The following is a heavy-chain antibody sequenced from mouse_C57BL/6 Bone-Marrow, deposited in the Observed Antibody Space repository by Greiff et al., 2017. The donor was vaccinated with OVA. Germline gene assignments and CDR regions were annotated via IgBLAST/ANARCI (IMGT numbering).Heavy chain of an antibody. D-gene: IGHD2-5*01. CDR1: GYAFSSSW. V-gene: IGHV1-82*01. Sequence: QVQLQQSGPELVKPGASVKISCKASGYAFSSSWMNWVKQRPGTGLEWIGRIYPGDGDTNYNGKFKGKATLTADKSSSTAYMQLSSLTSDDSAVYFCARSGYSNYWFYAMDYWGQGTSVTVSS. CDR3: ARSGYSNYWFYAMDY. J-gene: IGHJ4*01. CDR2: IYPGDGDT.